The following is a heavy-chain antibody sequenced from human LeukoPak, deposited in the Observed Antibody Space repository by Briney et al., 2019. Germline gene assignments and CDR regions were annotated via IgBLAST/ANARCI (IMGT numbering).Heavy chain of an antibody. J-gene: IGHJ4*02. Sequence: SETLSLTCTVSGGSISSYYWSWIRQPPGKGLEWIGYIYYSGSTNYNPSLKSRVTISVDTSKNQFSLKLSSVTAADTAVYYCARNEYSGSYYTFWGQGTLVTVSS. D-gene: IGHD1-26*01. CDR2: IYYSGST. CDR1: GGSISSYY. CDR3: ARNEYSGSYYTF. V-gene: IGHV4-59*01.